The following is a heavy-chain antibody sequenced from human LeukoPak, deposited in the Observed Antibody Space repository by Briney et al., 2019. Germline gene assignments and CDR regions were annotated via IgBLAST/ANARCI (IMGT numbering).Heavy chain of an antibody. V-gene: IGHV1-69*05. CDR1: GGTFSSYA. J-gene: IGHJ4*02. D-gene: IGHD3-3*01. CDR2: IIPIFGTA. CDR3: ARGSGYHRDFDY. Sequence: AASVKVSCKASGGTFSSYAISWVRQAPGQGLEWMGGIIPIFGTANYAQKLQGRVTMTTDTSTSTAYMELRSLRSDDTAVYYCARGSGYHRDFDYWGQGTLVTVSS.